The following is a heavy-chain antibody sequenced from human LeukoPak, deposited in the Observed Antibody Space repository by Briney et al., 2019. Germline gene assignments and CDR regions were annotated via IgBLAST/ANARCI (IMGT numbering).Heavy chain of an antibody. Sequence: SETLSLTCNVCGGSFSGYSWSWIRQPPGKGLEWIGYIYHSGSTYYNPSLKSRVTISVDRSKNQFSLKLSSVTAADTAVYYCARVHGARWYFDYWGQGTLVTVSS. CDR1: GGSFSGYS. V-gene: IGHV4-30-2*01. CDR2: IYHSGST. CDR3: ARVHGARWYFDY. J-gene: IGHJ4*02. D-gene: IGHD3-10*01.